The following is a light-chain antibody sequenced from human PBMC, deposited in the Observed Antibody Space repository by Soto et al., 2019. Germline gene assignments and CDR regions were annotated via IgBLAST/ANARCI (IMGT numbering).Light chain of an antibody. CDR2: GAS. V-gene: IGKV3-15*01. CDR1: QSVSTN. Sequence: EIVMEQSPATLSVSPGGRVTLSCSASQSVSTNLAWYQQKPGQAPRLLIFGASTRATGIPARFSASGSETEFTLTISSLQSEDFAVYYCQQYNNWPPGTFGQGTKVDI. J-gene: IGKJ1*01. CDR3: QQYNNWPPGT.